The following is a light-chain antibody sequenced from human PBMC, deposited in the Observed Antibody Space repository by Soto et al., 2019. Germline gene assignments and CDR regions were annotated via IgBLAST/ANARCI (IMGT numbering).Light chain of an antibody. CDR3: QQSSNWPLT. V-gene: IGKV3-11*01. CDR2: DAS. Sequence: EIVLTQSPATLSLSPGERATLSCRASQSVSSYLAWYQQKPGQAPRLLIYDASNRATGIPARFSGSGSGTDSPLTISSLEPEDFAVYYCQQSSNWPLTFGQGTKVEIK. J-gene: IGKJ1*01. CDR1: QSVSSY.